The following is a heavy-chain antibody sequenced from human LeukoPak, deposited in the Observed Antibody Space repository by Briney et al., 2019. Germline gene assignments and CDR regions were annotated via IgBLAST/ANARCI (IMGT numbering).Heavy chain of an antibody. CDR2: IYTNGRDT. J-gene: IGHJ6*02. CDR1: GFIFRKYG. CDR3: AHLVWEYVGGLDV. D-gene: IGHD3/OR15-3a*01. V-gene: IGHV3-23*05. Sequence: PGGSLRLSCAASGFIFRKYGMNWVRQAPGKGLEWVSGIYTNGRDTRYADSVKGRFTISRDNSKNTLYLQMHSLRVEDTAVYYCAHLVWEYVGGLDVWGQGTTVTVSS.